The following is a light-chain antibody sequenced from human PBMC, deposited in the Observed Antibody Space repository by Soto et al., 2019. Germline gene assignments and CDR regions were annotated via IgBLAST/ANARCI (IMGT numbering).Light chain of an antibody. CDR1: DSDVGGYNY. V-gene: IGLV2-8*01. J-gene: IGLJ2*01. CDR3: GSFAASNNLL. CDR2: DVS. Sequence: QSALTQPPSASGSPGQSVTISCTGTDSDVGGYNYVSWYQQHPGKAPKLVIFDVSRRPSGVPDRFSGSKSGNTASLTVSGLQAEDEADYYCGSFAASNNLLFGRGTKLTVL.